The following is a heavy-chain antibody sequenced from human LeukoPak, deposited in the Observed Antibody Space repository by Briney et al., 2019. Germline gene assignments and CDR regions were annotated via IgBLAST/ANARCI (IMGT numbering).Heavy chain of an antibody. D-gene: IGHD6-13*01. V-gene: IGHV3-21*04. CDR3: AKAPTAGYSSSWYTTGWFDY. CDR1: GFTLSSYS. CDR2: ISSSSSNI. J-gene: IGHJ4*02. Sequence: PGGSLRLSCAASGFTLSSYSMNWVRQAPGKGLEWVSSISSSSSNIYYADSVKGRFTISRDNAKNSLYLQMNSLRAEDTAVYYCAKAPTAGYSSSWYTTGWFDYWGQGTLVTVSS.